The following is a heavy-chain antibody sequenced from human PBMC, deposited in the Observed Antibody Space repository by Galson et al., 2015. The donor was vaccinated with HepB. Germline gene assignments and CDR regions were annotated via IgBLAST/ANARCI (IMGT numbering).Heavy chain of an antibody. D-gene: IGHD3-10*01. CDR1: GFTFSSYG. V-gene: IGHV3-30*03. CDR3: ATEDPLWFGELLLGPSDY. Sequence: SLRLSCAASGFTFSSYGMHWVRQAPGKGLEWVAVISYDGSNKYYADSVKGRFTISRDNSKNTLYLQMNSLRAEDTAVYYCATEDPLWFGELLLGPSDYWGQGTLVTVSS. J-gene: IGHJ4*02. CDR2: ISYDGSNK.